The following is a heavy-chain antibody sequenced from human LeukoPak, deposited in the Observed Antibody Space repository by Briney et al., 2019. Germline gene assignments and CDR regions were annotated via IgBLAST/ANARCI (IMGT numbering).Heavy chain of an antibody. CDR2: IYSGGST. CDR1: GFTVSSNY. J-gene: IGHJ5*02. Sequence: PGGSLRLSCAASGFTVSSNYMSWVRQAPGKGLEWVSVIYSGGSTYYADSVKGRFTISRDNSKNTLYLQMNSLRAEDTAVYYCARVSSSAGNWFDPWGQGTLVTVSS. V-gene: IGHV3-53*01. D-gene: IGHD6-6*01. CDR3: ARVSSSAGNWFDP.